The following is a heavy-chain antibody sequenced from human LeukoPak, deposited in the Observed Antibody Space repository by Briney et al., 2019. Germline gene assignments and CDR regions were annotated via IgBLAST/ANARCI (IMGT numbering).Heavy chain of an antibody. CDR1: GFTFSSYG. Sequence: PGGSLRRPCAASGFTFSSYGMHWVRQAPGKGLEWVAVISYDGSNKYYADSVKGRLTISRDNSKNTLYLQMNSLRAEDTAVYYCAKASAAAGTFDYWGQGTLVTVSS. CDR2: ISYDGSNK. V-gene: IGHV3-30*18. D-gene: IGHD6-13*01. J-gene: IGHJ4*02. CDR3: AKASAAAGTFDY.